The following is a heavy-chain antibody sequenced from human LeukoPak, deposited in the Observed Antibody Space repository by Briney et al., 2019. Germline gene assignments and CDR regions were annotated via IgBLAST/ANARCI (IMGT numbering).Heavy chain of an antibody. CDR1: GGSISSYY. Sequence: PETLSLTCTVSGGSISSYYGSWIRHPPGKGLEWIGYIYYRGSTNYNPSLKSRVTISVDTSKNQYFLKLSSVTAAHTAVYYCARGAPSRYYYGSGSVYYYGMDVWGQGTTDTVSS. CDR2: IYYRGST. CDR3: ARGAPSRYYYGSGSVYYYGMDV. D-gene: IGHD3-10*01. V-gene: IGHV4-59*01. J-gene: IGHJ6*02.